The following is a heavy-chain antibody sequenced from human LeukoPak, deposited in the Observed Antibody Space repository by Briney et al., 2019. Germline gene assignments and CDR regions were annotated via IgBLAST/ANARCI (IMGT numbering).Heavy chain of an antibody. D-gene: IGHD3-16*01. CDR3: ARAPRGSYGSDHMDV. CDR2: IYSGGST. Sequence: PGGSLRLFCAASGFTVSSNYVSWVRQAPGKGLEWGSVIYSGGSTYYADSVKGRFTISRDNSKNTLYPQMNSLRAEDTAVYYCARAPRGSYGSDHMDVWGKGTTVTVSS. CDR1: GFTVSSNY. V-gene: IGHV3-66*02. J-gene: IGHJ6*03.